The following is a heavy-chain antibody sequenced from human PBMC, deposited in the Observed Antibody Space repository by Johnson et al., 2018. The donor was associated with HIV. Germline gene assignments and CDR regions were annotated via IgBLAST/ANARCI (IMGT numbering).Heavy chain of an antibody. D-gene: IGHD1-20*01. V-gene: IGHV3-33*01. Sequence: QLVESGGGVVQPGRSLRLSCAASGFTFSSYGMHWVRQAPGKGLEWVAVIWYDGSNKYYADSVKGRFTISRDNSKNTLYLQMNSLRAEDTALYYCARDLGITGTDAFDIWGQGTMVTVSS. CDR1: GFTFSSYG. J-gene: IGHJ3*02. CDR2: IWYDGSNK. CDR3: ARDLGITGTDAFDI.